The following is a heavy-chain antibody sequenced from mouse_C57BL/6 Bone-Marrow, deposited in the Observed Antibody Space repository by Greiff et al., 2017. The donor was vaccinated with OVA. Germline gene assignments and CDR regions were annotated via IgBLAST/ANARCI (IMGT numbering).Heavy chain of an antibody. CDR3: ARHDHIPPSPDYFDY. CDR2: ISSGGSYT. V-gene: IGHV5-6*01. CDR1: GFTFSSYG. J-gene: IGHJ2*01. D-gene: IGHD6-1*01. Sequence: EVKLVESGGDLVKPGGSLKLSCAASGFTFSSYGMSWVRQTPDKRLEWVATISSGGSYTYYPDSVKGRFTISRDNAKNTLYLQMSSLKSEDTAMYYCARHDHIPPSPDYFDYWGQGTTLTVSS.